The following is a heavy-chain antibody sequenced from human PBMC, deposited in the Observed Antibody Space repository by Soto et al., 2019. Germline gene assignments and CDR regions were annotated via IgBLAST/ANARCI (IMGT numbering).Heavy chain of an antibody. CDR3: ARRYGGNFDY. CDR2: IYYSGST. V-gene: IGHV4-31*03. D-gene: IGHD2-15*01. J-gene: IGHJ4*02. CDR1: GGSISSGGYY. Sequence: SETLSLTXTVSGGSISSGGYYWSLIRQHPGKGLEWIGYIYYSGSTYYNPSLKSRVTISVDTSKNQFSLKLSSVTAADTAVYYCARRYGGNFDYWGQGTLVTVSS.